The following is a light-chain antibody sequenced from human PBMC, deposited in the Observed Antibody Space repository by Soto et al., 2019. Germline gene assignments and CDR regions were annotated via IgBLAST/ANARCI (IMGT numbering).Light chain of an antibody. Sequence: QSALTQPASVSGSPGQSITISCTGTSSDVGGYNYVSWYQQHPGKAPKLMIYEVSNRPSGVSNRFSGSKSGNTASLTISGLQAEDEADYYCISYTSSSTVVFGGGTNLTVL. V-gene: IGLV2-14*01. CDR2: EVS. CDR3: ISYTSSSTVV. CDR1: SSDVGGYNY. J-gene: IGLJ2*01.